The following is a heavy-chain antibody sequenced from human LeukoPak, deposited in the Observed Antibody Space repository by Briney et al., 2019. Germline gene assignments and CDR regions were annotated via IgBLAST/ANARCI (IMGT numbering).Heavy chain of an antibody. V-gene: IGHV3-9*01. CDR2: ISWNSGSI. CDR3: AKDIVVVTAIPGDAFDI. J-gene: IGHJ3*02. Sequence: GGSLRLSCAASRFTFNEYAMYWVRQAPGKGLEWVSGISWNSGSIGYADSVKGRFTISRDNAKNSLYLQMDSLRPEGTALYYCAKDIVVVTAIPGDAFDIWGLGTMVTVSS. D-gene: IGHD2-21*02. CDR1: RFTFNEYA.